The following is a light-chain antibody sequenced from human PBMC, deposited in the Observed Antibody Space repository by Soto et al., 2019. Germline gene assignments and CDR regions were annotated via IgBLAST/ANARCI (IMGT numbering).Light chain of an antibody. CDR2: WAS. CDR3: QQYIAYPLT. Sequence: DIQLTQSPSILSASVGDRVTITCRASENIYGYLAWYQQKPGEAPKLLIYWASTLVSGVPSRFTGGEYGTEFTLTISDLQPDDFETYFCQQYIAYPLTFGGVTKVDVK. V-gene: IGKV1-5*03. J-gene: IGKJ4*01. CDR1: ENIYGY.